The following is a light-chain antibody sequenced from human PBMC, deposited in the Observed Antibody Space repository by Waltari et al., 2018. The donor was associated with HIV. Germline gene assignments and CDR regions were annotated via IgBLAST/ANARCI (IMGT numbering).Light chain of an antibody. V-gene: IGKV4-1*01. Sequence: DIVMTQSPDSLALSLGERATINCKSRQSALDSTSNKDYLAWYQKKPGQPPKLLIYGASTREAGVPDRFSGSGSGTDFTLTISSLQAEDVAVYYCQQYYSTPYTFGQGTKLEIK. CDR3: QQYYSTPYT. CDR1: QSALDSTSNKDY. CDR2: GAS. J-gene: IGKJ2*01.